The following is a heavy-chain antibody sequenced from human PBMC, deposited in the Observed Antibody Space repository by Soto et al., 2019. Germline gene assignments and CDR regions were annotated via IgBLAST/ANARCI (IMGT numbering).Heavy chain of an antibody. CDR3: ARLFREAYYYYGMDV. V-gene: IGHV5-10-1*01. CDR1: GYNFTSFW. CDR2: IDPSDSYT. J-gene: IGHJ6*02. Sequence: AESLKISCKGSGYNFTSFWISWVRHVPGKGLEWMGRIDPSDSYTTYSPSFQGHVTLSADKSISTAYLQWSSLKASDTAIYYCARLFREAYYYYGMDVWGQGTTVTVS.